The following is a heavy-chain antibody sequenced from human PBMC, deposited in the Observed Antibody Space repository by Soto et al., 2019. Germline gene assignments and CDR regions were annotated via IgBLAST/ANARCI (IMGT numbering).Heavy chain of an antibody. Sequence: QITLKESGPTLVKPTQTLTLTCTFSGFSLSSTRVAVGWIRQPPGKALEWLALIYWDDDKRYSPFLKSRLTITKHTSKNQVVLTMTNMDPVDTATYYCAHSVVAGLGYYFDCWGQVTLVTVAS. CDR2: IYWDDDK. J-gene: IGHJ4*02. CDR1: GFSLSSTRVA. V-gene: IGHV2-5*02. D-gene: IGHD6-19*01. CDR3: AHSVVAGLGYYFDC.